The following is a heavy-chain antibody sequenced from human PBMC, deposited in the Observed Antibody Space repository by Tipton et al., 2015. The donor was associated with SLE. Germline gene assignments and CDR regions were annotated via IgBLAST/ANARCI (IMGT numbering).Heavy chain of an antibody. CDR3: AKGLVATIWDGMDV. CDR2: IRYDGSNK. V-gene: IGHV3-30*02. D-gene: IGHD5-12*01. J-gene: IGHJ6*02. Sequence: GSLRLSCAASGFTFSSYGMHWVRQAPGKGLEWVAFIRYDGSNKYYADSVKGRFTISRDNSKNTLYLQMNSLRAEDTAVYYCAKGLVATIWDGMDVWGQGTTVTVSS. CDR1: GFTFSSYG.